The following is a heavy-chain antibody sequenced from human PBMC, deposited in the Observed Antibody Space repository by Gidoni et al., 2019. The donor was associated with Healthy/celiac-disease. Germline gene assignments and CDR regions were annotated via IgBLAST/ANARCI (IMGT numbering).Heavy chain of an antibody. CDR3: AKSTMVRGIFDY. CDR2: ISGSGGST. V-gene: IGHV3-23*01. CDR1: GFPFSSYA. Sequence: EVQLLESGGGLVQPGGSLRLSCAASGFPFSSYAMSWVRQAPGKGLEWVSAISGSGGSTYYADSVKGRFTISRDNSKNTLYLQMNSLRAEDTAVYYGAKSTMVRGIFDYWGQGTLVTVSS. D-gene: IGHD3-10*01. J-gene: IGHJ4*02.